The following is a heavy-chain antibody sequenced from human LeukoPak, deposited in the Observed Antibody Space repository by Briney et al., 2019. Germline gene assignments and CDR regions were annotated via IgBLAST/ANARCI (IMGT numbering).Heavy chain of an antibody. D-gene: IGHD6-13*01. CDR3: ARTDKVGPIAAAGTFGAFDI. V-gene: IGHV3-7*01. J-gene: IGHJ3*02. CDR2: IKQDGSEK. Sequence: SGGSLRLSCAASGFTFSSYWMSWVRQAPGKGLEWVANIKQDGSEKYYVDSVKGRFTISRDNAKNSLYLQMNSLRAEDTAVYYCARTDKVGPIAAAGTFGAFDIWGQGTMVTVSS. CDR1: GFTFSSYW.